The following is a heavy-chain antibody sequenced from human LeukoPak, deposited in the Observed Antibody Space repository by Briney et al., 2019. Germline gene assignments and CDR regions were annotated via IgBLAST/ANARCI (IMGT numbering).Heavy chain of an antibody. V-gene: IGHV3-66*01. Sequence: PGGSLRLSCAASGFTVSSNYMSWVRQAPGKGLEWVSVIYSGGSTYYADSVRGRFTISRDNSKNTLYLQMNSLRAEVTAVYYCAKDPQGTYCSGGSCYFDYWGQGTLVTVSS. D-gene: IGHD2-15*01. J-gene: IGHJ4*02. CDR3: AKDPQGTYCSGGSCYFDY. CDR1: GFTVSSNY. CDR2: IYSGGST.